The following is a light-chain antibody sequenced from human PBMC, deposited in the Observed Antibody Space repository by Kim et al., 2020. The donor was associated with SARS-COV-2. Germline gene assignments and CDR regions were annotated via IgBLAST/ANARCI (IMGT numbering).Light chain of an antibody. CDR3: CSYVSGYNWV. Sequence: QSALTQPLSASESLGQSVTITCTGTRSDVGGYNYVSWCQQHPGKAPKLMVYDVSERPSGVPDRFSGSKSGNTASLTISWLQADEDADYYCCSYVSGYNWVFGGGTQLTVL. CDR1: RSDVGGYNY. CDR2: DVS. V-gene: IGLV2-11*01. J-gene: IGLJ3*02.